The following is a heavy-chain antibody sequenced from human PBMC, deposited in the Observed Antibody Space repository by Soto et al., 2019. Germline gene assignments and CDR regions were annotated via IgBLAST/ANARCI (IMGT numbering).Heavy chain of an antibody. Sequence: SETLSLTCTVSGGSISSSNYYWAWIRQPPGKGLEWIGNIYYSEGTYYSPSLKSRVTISVDTSKNQFSLKLSSVTAADTAVYYCARSLSKHNWNYCFDYSGQGSLVTVSS. CDR2: IYYSEGT. CDR1: GGSISSSNYY. J-gene: IGHJ4*02. CDR3: ARSLSKHNWNYCFDY. V-gene: IGHV4-39*07. D-gene: IGHD1-7*01.